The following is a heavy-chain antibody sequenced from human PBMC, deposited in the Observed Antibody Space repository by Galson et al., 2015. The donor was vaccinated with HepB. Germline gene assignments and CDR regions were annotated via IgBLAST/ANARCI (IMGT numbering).Heavy chain of an antibody. V-gene: IGHV3-49*04. D-gene: IGHD1-26*01. CDR3: TRDSEWEPRNAFDI. CDR1: GFTFGDYA. Sequence: SLRLSCAASGFTFGDYAMSWVRQAPGKGLEWVGFIRSKAYGGTTEYAASVKGRFTISRDDSKSIAYLQMNSLKTEDTAVYYCTRDSEWEPRNAFDIWGQGTMVTVSS. CDR2: IRSKAYGGTT. J-gene: IGHJ3*02.